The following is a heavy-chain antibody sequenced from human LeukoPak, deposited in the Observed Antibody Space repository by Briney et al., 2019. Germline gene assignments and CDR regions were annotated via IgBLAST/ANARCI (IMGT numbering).Heavy chain of an antibody. Sequence: PGGSLRLSCAASGFTFSSYWMHWVRQAPGKGLVWVSRINSDGSSTSYADSVKGRFTISRDNAENTLYLQMNSLRAEDTAVYYCAREGGYGDYWFDPWGQGTLVTVSS. V-gene: IGHV3-74*01. CDR3: AREGGYGDYWFDP. D-gene: IGHD4-17*01. J-gene: IGHJ5*02. CDR2: INSDGSST. CDR1: GFTFSSYW.